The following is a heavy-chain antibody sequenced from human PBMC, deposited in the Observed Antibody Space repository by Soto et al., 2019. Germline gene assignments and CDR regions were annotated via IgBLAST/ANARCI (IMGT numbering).Heavy chain of an antibody. D-gene: IGHD3-3*01. J-gene: IGHJ6*02. V-gene: IGHV4-59*01. CDR1: GGSISSYY. CDR2: IYYSGST. Sequence: QVQLQESGPGLVKPSETLSLTCTVSGGSISSYYWSWIRQPPGKGLDWIGYIYYSGSTNYNPSLKSRVTISVDTSKNQFSLKLSSVTAADTAVYYCARATYYDFWSGSIYYYYGMDVWGQGTTVTVSS. CDR3: ARATYYDFWSGSIYYYYGMDV.